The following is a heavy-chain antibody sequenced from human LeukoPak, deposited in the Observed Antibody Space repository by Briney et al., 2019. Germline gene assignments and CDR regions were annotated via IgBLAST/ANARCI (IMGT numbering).Heavy chain of an antibody. CDR3: ARVQWLAPQYYFDY. CDR2: MNPNSGNT. D-gene: IGHD6-19*01. CDR1: GYTFTTYD. J-gene: IGHJ4*02. Sequence: ASVKVSCKASGYTFTTYDMTWVRQATGQGLEWMGWMNPNSGNTGYAQKFQGRVTMTRNTSISTAYMELSSLRSEDTAVYYCARVQWLAPQYYFDYWGQGTLVTVSS. V-gene: IGHV1-8*01.